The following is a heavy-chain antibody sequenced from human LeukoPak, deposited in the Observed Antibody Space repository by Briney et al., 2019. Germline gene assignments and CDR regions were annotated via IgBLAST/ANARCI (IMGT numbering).Heavy chain of an antibody. Sequence: SETLSLSCTVSGASIISSSYYWGWIRQPPGKGLEWIGSIYYSGSTYYNPSLKSRVTISVDTSKNQFSLKLSSVTAADTAVYYCARKRYSSSPNWFDPWGQGTLVTVSS. CDR3: ARKRYSSSPNWFDP. CDR1: GASIISSSYY. CDR2: IYYSGST. J-gene: IGHJ5*02. V-gene: IGHV4-39*01. D-gene: IGHD6-13*01.